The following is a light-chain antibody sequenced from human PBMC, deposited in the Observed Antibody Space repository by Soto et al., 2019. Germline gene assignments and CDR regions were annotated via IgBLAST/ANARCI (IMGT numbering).Light chain of an antibody. CDR1: QSVLYGSNNKNY. J-gene: IGKJ1*01. V-gene: IGKV4-1*01. Sequence: DIAMTQSPDSLAVSLGEGATINCRSSQSVLYGSNNKNYLAWYQQKPGQPPKLLFYWASTREFGVPDRFSGRGSGTDFTLTINRLQAEDVAVYYYQQYYTAWTFGQGTKVEIK. CDR3: QQYYTAWT. CDR2: WAS.